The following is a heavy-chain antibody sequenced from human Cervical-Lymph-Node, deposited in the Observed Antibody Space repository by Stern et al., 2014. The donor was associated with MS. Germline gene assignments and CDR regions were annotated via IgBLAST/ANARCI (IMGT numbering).Heavy chain of an antibody. D-gene: IGHD6-13*01. Sequence: VQLVESGGGVVQPGRSLRLSCEASGFTFSSHGMHWVRQAPGKGLEWVTLVWHDGSNQDYADSVKGRFAVSRYNSKNTLYLQMNSLRAEDTAVYYCVRDVSDSTWYKGHWGQGTLVTVSS. V-gene: IGHV3-33*01. CDR1: GFTFSSHG. CDR3: VRDVSDSTWYKGH. J-gene: IGHJ4*02. CDR2: VWHDGSNQ.